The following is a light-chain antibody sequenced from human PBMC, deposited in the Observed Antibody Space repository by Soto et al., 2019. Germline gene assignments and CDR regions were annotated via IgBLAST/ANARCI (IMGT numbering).Light chain of an antibody. V-gene: IGLV2-14*01. CDR1: SSDVGGYNS. J-gene: IGLJ1*01. CDR3: SSFTSDITYV. Sequence: QSALTQPASVSGSPGQSITISCTGTSSDVGGYNSVSWYRQDPGKAPKLMIYDVTNRPSGVSNRFSGSKSGNTASLTISGLQADDEADYCCSSFTSDITYVFGTGTKLTVL. CDR2: DVT.